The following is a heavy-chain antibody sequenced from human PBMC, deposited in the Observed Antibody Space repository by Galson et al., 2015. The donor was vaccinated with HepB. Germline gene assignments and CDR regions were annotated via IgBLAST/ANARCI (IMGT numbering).Heavy chain of an antibody. V-gene: IGHV3-21*01. CDR1: GFTFSSYS. CDR2: ISSSSSYI. J-gene: IGHJ3*02. CDR3: ARDRYSSSSVGGEGDAFDI. Sequence: SLRLSCAASGFTFSSYSMNWVRQAPGKGLEWVSSISSSSSYIYYADSVKGRFTISRDNAKNSLYLQMNSLRAEDTAVYYCARDRYSSSSVGGEGDAFDIWGQGTMVTVSS. D-gene: IGHD6-6*01.